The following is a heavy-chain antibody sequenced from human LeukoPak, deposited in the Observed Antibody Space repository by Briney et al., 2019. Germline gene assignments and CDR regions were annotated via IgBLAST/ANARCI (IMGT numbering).Heavy chain of an antibody. Sequence: GESLKISCKGSGYNFTSYWIVWVRQMPGKGLEWMGIIYPGDSDTRYSPSFQGQVTISSDKSISTAYLQWSSLKASDTAMSYCARSGYSYGSAYYFDYWGQGTLVTVSS. D-gene: IGHD5-18*01. V-gene: IGHV5-51*01. CDR1: GYNFTSYW. CDR2: IYPGDSDT. CDR3: ARSGYSYGSAYYFDY. J-gene: IGHJ4*02.